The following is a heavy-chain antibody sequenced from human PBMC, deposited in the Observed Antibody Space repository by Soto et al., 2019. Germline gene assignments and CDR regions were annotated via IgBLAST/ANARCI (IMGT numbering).Heavy chain of an antibody. J-gene: IGHJ4*02. CDR1: GYTFTSYG. Sequence: GASVKVSCKASGYTFTSYGISWVRQAPGQGLEWMGWISAYNGNTNYAQKLQGRVTMTTDTSTSTAYMELRSLRSDDTAVYYCARDYGLSGCITIFGVAFDYWGQGTLVTVSS. D-gene: IGHD3-3*01. CDR3: ARDYGLSGCITIFGVAFDY. V-gene: IGHV1-18*01. CDR2: ISAYNGNT.